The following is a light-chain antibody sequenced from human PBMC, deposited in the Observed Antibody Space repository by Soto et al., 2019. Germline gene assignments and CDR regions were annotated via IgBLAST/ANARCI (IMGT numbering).Light chain of an antibody. V-gene: IGLV1-44*01. CDR2: YDN. J-gene: IGLJ1*01. CDR3: AAWDDSLNGRV. CDR1: SSNIGINY. Sequence: QSVLTQPPSASGTPGQRVTISCSGSSSNIGINYVYWYQQFPGTAPKLLIYYDNLRPSGVPDRISGSKSGTSASLAISGLQSDDEADYYCAAWDDSLNGRVFGTGTKLTVL.